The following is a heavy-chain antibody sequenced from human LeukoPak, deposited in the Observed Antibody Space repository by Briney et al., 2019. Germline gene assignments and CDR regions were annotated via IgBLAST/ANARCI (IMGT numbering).Heavy chain of an antibody. CDR2: IYTSGST. J-gene: IGHJ3*02. V-gene: IGHV4-4*07. D-gene: IGHD1-26*01. Sequence: SETLSLTCTVSGGSISSYYWGWIRQPAGKGLEWIGRIYTSGSTNYNPSLKSRVTMSVDTSKNQFSLKLSSVTAADTAVYYCARGGIVGASGSFDIWGQGTMVTVSS. CDR1: GGSISSYY. CDR3: ARGGIVGASGSFDI.